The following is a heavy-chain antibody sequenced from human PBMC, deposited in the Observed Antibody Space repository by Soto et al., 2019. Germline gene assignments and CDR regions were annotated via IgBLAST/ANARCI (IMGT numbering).Heavy chain of an antibody. Sequence: QVHLVQSGAEVKKPGASVEVSRKASGYIFINYYIYCVRPAPGQGLEWIVITNPNGGSTNYAQKCRGRVTRARDTSTSTVYMDLSSLRSDHTAVYYCARALAAADYWGQGTLVTVSS. D-gene: IGHD6-13*01. CDR1: GYIFINYY. J-gene: IGHJ4*02. CDR3: ARALAAADY. CDR2: TNPNGGST. V-gene: IGHV1-46*01.